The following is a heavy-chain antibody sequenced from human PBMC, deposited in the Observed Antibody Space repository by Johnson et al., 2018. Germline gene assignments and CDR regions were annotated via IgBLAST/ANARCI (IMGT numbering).Heavy chain of an antibody. D-gene: IGHD3-10*01. CDR1: GFTFRNYG. CDR3: ARTHGSGRVRSNNGMDV. CDR2: IWFDGNNK. J-gene: IGHJ6*02. Sequence: QVQLVEAGGGVVQPWRTLRLSCAASGFTFRNYGMHWVRQAPGKGLEWVALIWFDGNNKYYGESVKGRFTVSRDNSKNTLYLQMNSLRAEETAVYYCARTHGSGRVRSNNGMDVWGQGTPVTVSS. V-gene: IGHV3-33*01.